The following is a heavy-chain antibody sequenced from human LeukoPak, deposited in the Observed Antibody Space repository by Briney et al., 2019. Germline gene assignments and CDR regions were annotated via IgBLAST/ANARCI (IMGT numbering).Heavy chain of an antibody. Sequence: SETLSLTCTVSGGSISSGDYYWSWIRQPPGKGLEWIGYIYYSGSTYYNPSLKSRVTISVDTSKNQFSLKLSSVTAADTAVYYCATGIAVAGEIDYWGQGTLVTVSS. V-gene: IGHV4-30-4*01. CDR1: GGSISSGDYY. CDR3: ATGIAVAGEIDY. J-gene: IGHJ4*02. CDR2: IYYSGST. D-gene: IGHD6-19*01.